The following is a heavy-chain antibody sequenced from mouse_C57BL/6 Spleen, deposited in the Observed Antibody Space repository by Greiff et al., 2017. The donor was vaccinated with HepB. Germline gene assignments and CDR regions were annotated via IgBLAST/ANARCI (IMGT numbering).Heavy chain of an antibody. D-gene: IGHD2-3*01. CDR1: GYTFTDYY. CDR2: INPNNGGT. J-gene: IGHJ2*01. V-gene: IGHV1-26*01. Sequence: EVQLQQSGPELVKPGASVKISCKASGYTFTDYYMNWVKQSHGKSLEWIGDINPNNGGTSYNQKFTGKATLTVDKSSSTAYLELRRLTSEDSAVYYWARGDDGYYFDYWGQGTTLTVSS. CDR3: ARGDDGYYFDY.